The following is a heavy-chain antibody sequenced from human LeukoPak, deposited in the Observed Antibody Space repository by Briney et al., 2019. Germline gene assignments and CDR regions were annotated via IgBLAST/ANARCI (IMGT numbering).Heavy chain of an antibody. CDR1: GGSISSSSYY. CDR3: ARDSLVGATPDAFDI. Sequence: PSETLSLTCTVSGGSISSSSYYWGWIRQPPGKGLEWIGSIYYSGSTNYNPSLKSRVTISVDTSKNQFSLKLSSVTAADTAVYYCARDSLVGATPDAFDIWGQGTMVTVSS. J-gene: IGHJ3*02. V-gene: IGHV4-39*07. D-gene: IGHD1-26*01. CDR2: IYYSGST.